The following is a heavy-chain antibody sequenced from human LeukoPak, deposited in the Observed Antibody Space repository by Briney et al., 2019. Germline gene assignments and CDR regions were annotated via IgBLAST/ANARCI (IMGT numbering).Heavy chain of an antibody. CDR1: GYTFTGYY. CDR3: ARDISKLERRGYYYMDV. V-gene: IGHV1-2*02. D-gene: IGHD1-1*01. CDR2: INPNSGGT. J-gene: IGHJ6*03. Sequence: GASVKVSCKASGYTFTGYYMHWVRQAPGQGLEWMGWINPNSGGTNYAQKFQGRVTMTRDTSISTAYMELSRLRSDDTAVYYCARDISKLERRGYYYMDVWGKGTTVTVSS.